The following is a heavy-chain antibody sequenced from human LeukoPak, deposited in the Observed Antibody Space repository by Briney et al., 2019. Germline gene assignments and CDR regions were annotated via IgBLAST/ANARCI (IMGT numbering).Heavy chain of an antibody. CDR2: ISYSGST. CDR1: GGSISSYY. D-gene: IGHD5-18*01. Sequence: SETLSLTCTVSGGSISSYYWSWIRQPPGKGLEWIGYISYSGSTNYNPSLKSRVTISVDTSNNQFSLKLSSVTAADTAVYYCARGSRGYSYGWGQGTLVTVSS. V-gene: IGHV4-59*01. CDR3: ARGSRGYSYG. J-gene: IGHJ4*02.